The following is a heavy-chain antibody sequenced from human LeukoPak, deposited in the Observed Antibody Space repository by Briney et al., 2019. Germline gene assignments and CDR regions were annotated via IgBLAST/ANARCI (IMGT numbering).Heavy chain of an antibody. V-gene: IGHV4-34*01. CDR3: ARRTPITMVRGVTVFDY. CDR1: GGSFSGYY. J-gene: IGHJ4*02. Sequence: PSETLSLTCAVYGGSFSGYYWSWIRQPPGKGLEWTGEINHSGSTNYNPSLKSRVTISVDTSKNQFSLKLSSVTAADTAVYYCARRTPITMVRGVTVFDYWGQGTLVTVSS. D-gene: IGHD3-10*01. CDR2: INHSGST.